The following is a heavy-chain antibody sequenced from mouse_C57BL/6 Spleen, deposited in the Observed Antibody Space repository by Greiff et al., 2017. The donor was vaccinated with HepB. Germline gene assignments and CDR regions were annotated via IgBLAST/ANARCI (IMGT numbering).Heavy chain of an antibody. Sequence: EVQVVESGGGLVKPGGSLKLSCAASGFTFSSYAMSWVRQTPEKRLEWVATISDGGSYTYYPDNVKGRFTISRDNAKNNLYLQMSHLKSEDTAMYYCARVADGLAYWGQGTLVTVSA. J-gene: IGHJ3*01. CDR3: ARVADGLAY. CDR2: ISDGGSYT. CDR1: GFTFSSYA. V-gene: IGHV5-4*01. D-gene: IGHD2-3*01.